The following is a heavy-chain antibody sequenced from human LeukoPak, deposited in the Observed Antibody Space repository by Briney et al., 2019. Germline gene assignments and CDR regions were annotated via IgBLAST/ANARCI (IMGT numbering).Heavy chain of an antibody. Sequence: PGGSLRLSCTASGFTFSTYWMNWVRQAPGKGLEWVADIKPDGSQKSYVDSVKGRFTISRDNAKNSLYLQMNSLRAEDTAVYYCARDRVAAADDAFDIWGQGTMVTVSS. CDR1: GFTFSTYW. J-gene: IGHJ3*02. CDR3: ARDRVAAADDAFDI. CDR2: IKPDGSQK. D-gene: IGHD6-13*01. V-gene: IGHV3-7*01.